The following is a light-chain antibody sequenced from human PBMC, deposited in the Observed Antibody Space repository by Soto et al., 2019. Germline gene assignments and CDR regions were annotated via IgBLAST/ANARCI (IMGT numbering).Light chain of an antibody. CDR3: IDALHTPRT. CDR1: QSLLHSNGNHY. J-gene: IGKJ1*01. V-gene: IGKV2-28*01. Sequence: DIVMTQSPLSLFFTPGEPASISCRSSQSLLHSNGNHYLEWYFQNPGQSPQLLSYLASIRASGAPDRFSGSGSGSDFRLKISRGEAEDVGIYYCIDALHTPRTFGQGTKVEN. CDR2: LAS.